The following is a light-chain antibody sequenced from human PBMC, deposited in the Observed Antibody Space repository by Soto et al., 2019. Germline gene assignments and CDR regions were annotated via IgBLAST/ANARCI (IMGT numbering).Light chain of an antibody. CDR3: SSYAASNKFYVV. CDR1: SSDVGGYNY. J-gene: IGLJ3*02. V-gene: IGLV2-8*01. CDR2: EVT. Sequence: QSALTQPPSASGSPGQSVPISCTGTSSDVGGYNYVSWYQQYPGRAPKLMIYEVTKRPSGVPDRFSGSKSGNTASLTVSGLQAEDEADYYCSSYAASNKFYVVCGGGTKLTVL.